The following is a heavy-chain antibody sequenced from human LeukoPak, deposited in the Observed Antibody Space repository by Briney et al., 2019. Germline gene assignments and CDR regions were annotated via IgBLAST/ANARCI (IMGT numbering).Heavy chain of an antibody. J-gene: IGHJ4*02. Sequence: ASVKVSCKTSGYSFTSYNLHWVRQAPGQRLEWMGIIKPSGTDTKYAQKFQGRVFMTTDTSTSTVYMELSSLKSEDTAVYYCARARWGYYDFWSGYYRFDYWGQGTLVTVSS. CDR2: IKPSGTDT. CDR3: ARARWGYYDFWSGYYRFDY. CDR1: GYSFTSYN. D-gene: IGHD3-3*01. V-gene: IGHV1-46*01.